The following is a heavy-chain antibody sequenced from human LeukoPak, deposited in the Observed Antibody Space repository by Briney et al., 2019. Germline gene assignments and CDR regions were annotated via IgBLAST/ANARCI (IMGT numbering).Heavy chain of an antibody. V-gene: IGHV4-4*07. D-gene: IGHD6-19*01. CDR1: GGSISSYY. CDR2: IYTSGST. CDR3: ARTRKEKSKRWLTLNEVYFDY. Sequence: SETLSLTCTVSGGSISSYYWSWIRQPAGKGLGWIGRIYTSGSTNYNPSLKSRVTMSVDTSKNQFSLKLSSVTAADTAVYYCARTRKEKSKRWLTLNEVYFDYWGQGTLVTVSS. J-gene: IGHJ4*02.